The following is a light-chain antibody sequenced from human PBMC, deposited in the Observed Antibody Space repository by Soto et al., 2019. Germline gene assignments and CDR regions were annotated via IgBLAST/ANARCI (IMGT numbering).Light chain of an antibody. J-gene: IGKJ1*01. V-gene: IGKV3-20*01. Sequence: TQSPGTLSFSPGERATLSCRASQSVSSNYLAWYQQKPGQAPRLLIYEASTRASGIPDRFSGSGSGTDFTLTISRLEPEDSAVYYCQQYGSSPTWTFGQGTKVDIK. CDR2: EAS. CDR1: QSVSSNY. CDR3: QQYGSSPTWT.